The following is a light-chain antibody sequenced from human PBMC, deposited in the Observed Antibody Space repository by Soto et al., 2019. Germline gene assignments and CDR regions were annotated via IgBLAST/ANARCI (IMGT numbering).Light chain of an antibody. Sequence: EIVLTQSPGTLSLSPGERATLFCRASQSVAPSQLAWYQQKPGQAPRLLIGASSRATGIPDRFSASGSGTDFTLTISRLEPEDCSVYYCQQVASSPRTFGRGTTVEIK. V-gene: IGKV3-20*01. CDR2: GAS. J-gene: IGKJ1*01. CDR1: QSVAPSQ. CDR3: QQVASSPRT.